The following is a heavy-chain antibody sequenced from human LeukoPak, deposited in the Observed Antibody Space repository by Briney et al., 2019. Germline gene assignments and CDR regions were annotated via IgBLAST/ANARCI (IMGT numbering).Heavy chain of an antibody. CDR2: IYYSGTT. D-gene: IGHD4-17*01. J-gene: IGHJ5*02. CDR3: ARGHTVTTGEGFDP. CDR1: GGSISSGGYY. V-gene: IGHV4-31*03. Sequence: SQTLSLTCTVSGGSISSGGYYWSWIRQHPGKGLEWTGYIYYSGTTYYNPSLKSRVTISVDTSKNQFSLKLTSVTAADTAVYYCARGHTVTTGEGFDPSGQGTLVTVSS.